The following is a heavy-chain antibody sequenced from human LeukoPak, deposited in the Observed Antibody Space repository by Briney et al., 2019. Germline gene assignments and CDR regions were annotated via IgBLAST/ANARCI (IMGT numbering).Heavy chain of an antibody. V-gene: IGHV3-30-3*01. Sequence: GGSLRLSCAASGFTFSSHAMHWVRQAPGKGLEWVAVISYDGSNKYYADSVKGRFTISRDNSKNTLYLRMNSLRAEDTAVYYCAGAHSFLELSYSDYWGQGTLVTVSS. CDR2: ISYDGSNK. CDR3: AGAHSFLELSYSDY. CDR1: GFTFSSHA. J-gene: IGHJ4*02. D-gene: IGHD3-3*01.